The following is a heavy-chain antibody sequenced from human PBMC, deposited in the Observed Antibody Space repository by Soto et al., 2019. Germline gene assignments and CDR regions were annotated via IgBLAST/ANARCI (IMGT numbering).Heavy chain of an antibody. D-gene: IGHD6-19*01. CDR3: VRSSGWFYYYYGMDV. J-gene: IGHJ6*02. V-gene: IGHV4-39*01. CDR1: GVSISSSSYY. CDR2: IYYSGST. Sequence: SETLSLTCTVSGVSISSSSYYWGWIRQPPGKGLEWIGSIYYSGSTYYNPSLKSRDTISVDTSKNQFSLRLSSVTAADTAVYYCVRSSGWFYYYYGMDVWGQGTTVTVSS.